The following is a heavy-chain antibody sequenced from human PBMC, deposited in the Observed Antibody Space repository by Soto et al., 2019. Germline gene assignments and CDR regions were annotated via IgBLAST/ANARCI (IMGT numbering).Heavy chain of an antibody. Sequence: QVQLQESGPGLVKASETLSLTCTVSAGSISSYYWGWIRQSPGKGLEWIGCIYNSGSTNYNPSLKSRLTMSVDTSKNQFSLKLSSVTAADTAVYYCARIIRTLAWDGVDVWGQGTRVTV. CDR3: ARIIRTLAWDGVDV. D-gene: IGHD3-10*01. CDR2: IYNSGST. J-gene: IGHJ6*02. CDR1: AGSISSYY. V-gene: IGHV4-59*01.